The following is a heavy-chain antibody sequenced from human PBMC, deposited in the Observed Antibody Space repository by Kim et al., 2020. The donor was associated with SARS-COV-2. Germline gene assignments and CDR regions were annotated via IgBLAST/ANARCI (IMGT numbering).Heavy chain of an antibody. J-gene: IGHJ6*02. D-gene: IGHD2-15*01. V-gene: IGHV1-2*06. CDR3: ARGGGYCSGAGCYGMDV. CDR1: GYTFTVYY. Sequence: ASVKVSCRASGYTFTVYYIYWVRQAPGQGLEWMGRIGPTSGGTMYAQKFQGRVTITRDTSISTSYMEVSGLRSDDTAVYYCARGGGYCSGAGCYGMDVWGQGTTVTVSS. CDR2: IGPTSGGT.